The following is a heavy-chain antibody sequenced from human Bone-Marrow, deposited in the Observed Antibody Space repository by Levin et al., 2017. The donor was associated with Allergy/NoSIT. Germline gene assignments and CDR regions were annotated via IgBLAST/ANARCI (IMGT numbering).Heavy chain of an antibody. CDR3: TRAGLATGAGYGMDV. V-gene: IGHV2-5*02. CDR2: IYWDDDK. CDR1: GFSLSPIGSGVG. D-gene: IGHD3-10*01. Sequence: SGPTLVKPTQTLTLTCTFSGFSLSPIGSGVGVGWVRQPPGKAPEWLAVIYWDDDKRYSPSLKRRLTITKDTSKNQVVLAMTNMDPVDTATYYCTRAGLATGAGYGMDVWGQGTTVTVSS. J-gene: IGHJ6*02.